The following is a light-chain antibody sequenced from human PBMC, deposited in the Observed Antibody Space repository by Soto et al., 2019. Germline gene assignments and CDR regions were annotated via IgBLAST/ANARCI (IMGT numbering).Light chain of an antibody. V-gene: IGLV1-51*02. Sequence: QAVVTQPPSVSAAPGQKVTISCSGSSSNIGNNYVSWYQQLPGTAPKLLIYENNKRPSWIPDRFSGSKSGTSATLGITGLQTGDEADYYCETWDTSLSAGVFGGGTKLTVL. CDR2: ENN. J-gene: IGLJ2*01. CDR1: SSNIGNNY. CDR3: ETWDTSLSAGV.